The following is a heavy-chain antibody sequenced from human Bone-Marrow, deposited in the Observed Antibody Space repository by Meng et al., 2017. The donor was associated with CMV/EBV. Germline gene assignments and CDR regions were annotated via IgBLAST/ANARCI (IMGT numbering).Heavy chain of an antibody. CDR1: YSFTNYW. J-gene: IGHJ4*02. CDR2: IYPTDSAA. V-gene: IGHV5-51*01. D-gene: IGHD2-15*01. Sequence: YSFTNYWIDAVRQVPEKGLEWNGIIYPTDSAARYSPSFQSQVTISADKSINTAYLQWSSLKASDTAMYYCARRPLGGPQPIDYWGQGTLVTVSS. CDR3: ARRPLGGPQPIDY.